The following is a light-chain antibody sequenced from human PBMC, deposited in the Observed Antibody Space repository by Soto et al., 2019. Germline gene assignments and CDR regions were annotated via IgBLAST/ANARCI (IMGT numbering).Light chain of an antibody. J-gene: IGKJ5*01. Sequence: EIVLTQSPATLSLSPGERATLSCRASQSVSSYLAWYQQKPGQAPRLLIYDASNRATGIPARFSGSGSGTDFTLISSRLAAEDVSVYYCQQRSNSPTFGQGTRLEIK. CDR2: DAS. CDR1: QSVSSY. CDR3: QQRSNSPT. V-gene: IGKV3-11*01.